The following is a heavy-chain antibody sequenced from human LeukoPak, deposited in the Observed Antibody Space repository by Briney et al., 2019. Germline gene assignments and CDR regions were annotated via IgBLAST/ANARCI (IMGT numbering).Heavy chain of an antibody. D-gene: IGHD6-13*01. J-gene: IGHJ4*02. CDR3: ARGGGSSSWYYFDN. CDR1: GGSFSGYY. CDR2: INHSGST. Sequence: KTSETLSLTCAVYGGSFSGYYWSWIRQPPGKGLEWIGEINHSGSTNYNPSLKSRVNISLDTSKNQFSLKLSSVTAADTAVYNCARGGGSSSWYYFDNWGQGTLVTVSS. V-gene: IGHV4-34*01.